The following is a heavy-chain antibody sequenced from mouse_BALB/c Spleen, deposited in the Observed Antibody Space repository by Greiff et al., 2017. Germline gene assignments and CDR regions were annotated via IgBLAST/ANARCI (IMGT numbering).Heavy chain of an antibody. D-gene: IGHD1-1*01. CDR1: GFNIKDTY. Sequence: EVKLMESGAELVKPGASVKLSCTASGFNIKDTYMHWVKQRPEQGLEWIGRIDPANGNTKYDPKFQGKATITADTSSNTAYLQLSSLTSEDTAVYYCASPLDGSSYFDYWGQGTTLTVSS. CDR3: ASPLDGSSYFDY. V-gene: IGHV14-3*02. J-gene: IGHJ2*01. CDR2: IDPANGNT.